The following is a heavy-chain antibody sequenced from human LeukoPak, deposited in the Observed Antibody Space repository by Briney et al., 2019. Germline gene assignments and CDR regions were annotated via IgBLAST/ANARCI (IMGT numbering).Heavy chain of an antibody. Sequence: GGSLRLSCAASGFTFSSFGMHWVRQAPGKALEWVAFIRYDGSNKSYADSVKGRFTISRDNSKNTMYLQMSSLRAEDTAVYYCAKDTVKYCSSTSCYLDYWGQGTLVTVSS. CDR2: IRYDGSNK. J-gene: IGHJ4*02. CDR3: AKDTVKYCSSTSCYLDY. V-gene: IGHV3-30*02. CDR1: GFTFSSFG. D-gene: IGHD2-2*01.